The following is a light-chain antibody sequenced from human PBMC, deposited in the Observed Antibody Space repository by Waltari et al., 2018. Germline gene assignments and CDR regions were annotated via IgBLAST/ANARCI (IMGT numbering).Light chain of an antibody. Sequence: QSALTQPASVSGSPGQSITISCTGTSSDVVGYKYVSWYQQHPGKAPKLMIYDVSNRPSGVSNRFSGSKSGNTASLTISGLQAEDEADYYCSSYTSTDVVFGGGTKLTVL. CDR2: DVS. V-gene: IGLV2-14*01. J-gene: IGLJ2*01. CDR1: SSDVVGYKY. CDR3: SSYTSTDVV.